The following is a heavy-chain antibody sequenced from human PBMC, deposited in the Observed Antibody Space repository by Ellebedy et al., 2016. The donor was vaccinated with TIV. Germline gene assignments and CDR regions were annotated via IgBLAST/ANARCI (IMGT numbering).Heavy chain of an antibody. Sequence: SGPTLVKPTETLTLTCTFSGFSLSTSGMRVSWIRQPPGKALEWLARIDWDDDKFYSTSLKTRLTISKDTSKNQVVLTMTNMDPVDTATYFCAHRHYYYEGDALYSSDGFDIWGQGTLVTVSS. D-gene: IGHD3-22*01. CDR1: GFSLSTSGMR. V-gene: IGHV2-70*04. J-gene: IGHJ3*02. CDR3: AHRHYYYEGDALYSSDGFDI. CDR2: IDWDDDK.